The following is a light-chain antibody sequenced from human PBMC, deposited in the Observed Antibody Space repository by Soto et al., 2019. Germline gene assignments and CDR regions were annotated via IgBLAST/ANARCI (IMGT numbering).Light chain of an antibody. Sequence: DIQMTQSPSTLSASVGDGVTTTCRASETITTSLAWYQQQPGTAPKVLIYDASTLESGVPSRFSGSGSGTEFTLTISSLQPADFATYYCQQYGSYPRTFGQGTKVDIK. CDR2: DAS. CDR1: ETITTS. J-gene: IGKJ1*01. CDR3: QQYGSYPRT. V-gene: IGKV1-5*01.